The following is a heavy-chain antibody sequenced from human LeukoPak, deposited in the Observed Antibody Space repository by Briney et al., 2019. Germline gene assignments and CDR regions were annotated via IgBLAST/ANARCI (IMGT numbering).Heavy chain of an antibody. CDR2: MSGSGGST. Sequence: GRSLRLSCAPSGFTFSSYAMSWVRQAPGDWLEWVSAMSGSGGSTYYADSVKGEFTISRDNSNNTLYLQMNSLRAEDTAVYYCAKDVRIVGATSLRYWGQGTLVSVSS. CDR1: GFTFSSYA. CDR3: AKDVRIVGATSLRY. J-gene: IGHJ4*02. V-gene: IGHV3-23*01. D-gene: IGHD1-26*01.